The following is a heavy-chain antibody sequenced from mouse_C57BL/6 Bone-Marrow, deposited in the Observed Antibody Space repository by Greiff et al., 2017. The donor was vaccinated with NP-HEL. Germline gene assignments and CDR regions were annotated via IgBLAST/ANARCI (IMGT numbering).Heavy chain of an antibody. D-gene: IGHD2-4*01. Sequence: QVQLQQPGAELVKPGASVKLSCKASGYTFTSYWMQWVKQRPGQGLEWIGEIDPSDSYTNYNQKFKGKATLTVDTSSSTAYMQLSSLTSEDSAVYYCARRDYDWDYWGQGTTLTVSS. CDR1: GYTFTSYW. CDR2: IDPSDSYT. CDR3: ARRDYDWDY. J-gene: IGHJ2*01. V-gene: IGHV1-50*01.